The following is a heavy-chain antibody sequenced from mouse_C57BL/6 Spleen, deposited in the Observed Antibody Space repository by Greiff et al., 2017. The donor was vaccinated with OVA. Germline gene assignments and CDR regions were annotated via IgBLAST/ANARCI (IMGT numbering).Heavy chain of an antibody. CDR2: IYWDDDK. Sequence: QVTLKECGPGILQSSQTLSLTCSFSGFSLSTSGMGVSWIRQPSGKGLEWLAHIYWDDDKRYNPSLKSRLTISKDTSRNQVFLKITSVDTADTATYYCARRAPIYYDYDAGAMGYWGQGTSVTVSS. J-gene: IGHJ4*01. V-gene: IGHV8-12*01. CDR1: GFSLSTSGMG. D-gene: IGHD2-4*01. CDR3: ARRAPIYYDYDAGAMGY.